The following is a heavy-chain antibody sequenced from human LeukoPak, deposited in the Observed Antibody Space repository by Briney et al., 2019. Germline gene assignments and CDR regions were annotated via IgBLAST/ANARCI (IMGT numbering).Heavy chain of an antibody. Sequence: SDTLPLTCAVYGGSFSGYYWSWIRQPPGKGLEWIGEINHSGSTNYNPSLKSRVTISVDTSKNQFSLKLSSVTAADTAVYYCARRRSRSALTSWGQGTLVTVSS. J-gene: IGHJ4*02. CDR3: ARRRSRSALTS. CDR1: GGSFSGYY. CDR2: INHSGST. D-gene: IGHD3-10*01. V-gene: IGHV4-34*01.